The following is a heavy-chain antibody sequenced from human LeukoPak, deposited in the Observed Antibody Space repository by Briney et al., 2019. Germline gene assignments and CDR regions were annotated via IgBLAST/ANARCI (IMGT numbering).Heavy chain of an antibody. CDR1: GFTFDDYT. V-gene: IGHV3-43*01. CDR2: ISWDGGST. J-gene: IGHJ4*02. CDR3: AKATPTFGHFDY. D-gene: IGHD3-3*01. Sequence: GGSLRLSCAASGFTFDDYTMHWVRQAPGKGLEWVSLISWDGGSTYYADSVKGRFTISRDNAKNSLFLQMNSLRGEDTALYYCAKATPTFGHFDYWGQGTLVTVSS.